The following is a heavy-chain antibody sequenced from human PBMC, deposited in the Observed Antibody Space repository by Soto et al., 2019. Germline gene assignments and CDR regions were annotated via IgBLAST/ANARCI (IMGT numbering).Heavy chain of an antibody. CDR2: INPNSGGT. Sequence: ASVKVSCEASGYTGNGYYMHWVRQARGQGLEWMGWINPNSGGTNYAQKFQGRVTMTRDTSISTAYMELSRLRSDDTAVYYCARDLAAAGSPFFDYWGQGTLVTVSS. J-gene: IGHJ4*02. CDR1: GYTGNGYY. V-gene: IGHV1-2*02. D-gene: IGHD6-13*01. CDR3: ARDLAAAGSPFFDY.